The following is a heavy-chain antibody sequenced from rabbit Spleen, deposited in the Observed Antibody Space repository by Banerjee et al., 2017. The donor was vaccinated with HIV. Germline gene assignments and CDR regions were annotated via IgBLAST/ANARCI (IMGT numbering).Heavy chain of an antibody. D-gene: IGHD8-1*01. CDR1: GVSFSISSY. J-gene: IGHJ6*01. V-gene: IGHV1S45*01. CDR2: IDAGSSGFT. Sequence: QEQLEESGGGLVKPGGTLTLTCKASGVSFSISSYMCWVRQAPGKGLEWIACIDAGSSGFTYFATWAKGRFTISKTSSTTVALQMTRLTAADTATYFCARDTASSFSSYGMDLWGQGTLVTVS. CDR3: ARDTASSFSSYGMDL.